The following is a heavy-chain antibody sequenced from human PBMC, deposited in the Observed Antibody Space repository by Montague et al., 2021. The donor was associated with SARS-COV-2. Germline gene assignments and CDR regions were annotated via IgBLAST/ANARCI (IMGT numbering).Heavy chain of an antibody. CDR2: ISYDGSNK. D-gene: IGHD1-26*01. Sequence: SLRLSCAASGFTFSSYEMNWVRQAPGKGLEWVALISYDGSNKYYADSVKGRFTISRDNSKNTLYLQMNSLRAEDTAVYYCARDSGSSFDPWGQGTLVTVSS. CDR3: ARDSGSSFDP. CDR1: GFTFSSYE. V-gene: IGHV3-30*04. J-gene: IGHJ5*02.